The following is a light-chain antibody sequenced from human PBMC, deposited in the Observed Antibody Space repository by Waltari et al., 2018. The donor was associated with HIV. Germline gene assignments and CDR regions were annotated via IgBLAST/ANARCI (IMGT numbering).Light chain of an antibody. J-gene: IGLJ1*01. V-gene: IGLV1-44*01. CDR1: RSNIGQNT. CDR2: GRN. Sequence: QSVLTQPPSASGAPGRGVTISCSGSRSNIGQNTVNWYQQIPGSAPKLPIYGRNLRAPGVPDRFAGSKSGTSASLVISGLQSDDEADYYCAAWDESLHGYVFGPGTTVTVL. CDR3: AAWDESLHGYV.